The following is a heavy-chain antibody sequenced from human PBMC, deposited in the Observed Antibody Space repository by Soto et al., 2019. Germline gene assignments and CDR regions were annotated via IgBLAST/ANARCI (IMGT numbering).Heavy chain of an antibody. CDR2: IHNTGIT. Sequence: QVQLQQWGAGLLKPSETLSLTCAVYGGSFSGYYWSWIRQPPGKGLEWIGEIHNTGITNYNPSLKRRVTLSVDTSKNQFSLSLSSVTDADTAVYYCANYGDSGWYFDLWGRGTLVTVSS. V-gene: IGHV4-34*01. CDR1: GGSFSGYY. J-gene: IGHJ2*01. D-gene: IGHD4-17*01. CDR3: ANYGDSGWYFDL.